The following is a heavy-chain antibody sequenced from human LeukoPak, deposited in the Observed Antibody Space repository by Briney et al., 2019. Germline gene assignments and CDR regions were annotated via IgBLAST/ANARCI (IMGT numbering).Heavy chain of an antibody. Sequence: GGLLRLSCAASGFTVSSNYMSWLRQAPGKGLEWVSVICSGGTTYYADSVKGRFTISRDNSNNTLYLQMNSLRAEDTAVYYCARGPVTRFEIWGQGTMVAVSS. D-gene: IGHD4-17*01. CDR1: GFTVSSNY. V-gene: IGHV3-53*01. CDR2: ICSGGTT. CDR3: ARGPVTRFEI. J-gene: IGHJ3*02.